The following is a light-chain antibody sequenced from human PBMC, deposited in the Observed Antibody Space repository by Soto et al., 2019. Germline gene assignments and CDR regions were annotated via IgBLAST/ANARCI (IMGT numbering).Light chain of an antibody. J-gene: IGKJ5*01. CDR3: QHYNSYSRT. Sequence: EIVMTQSPATLSVSPWEGATLSCRASQSVSSKLAWYQQKPGQAPRLLIYDASTRATGIPARFSGSGSGTEFTLTISSLQPDDFATYYCQHYNSYSRTFGQGTRLEIK. CDR1: QSVSSK. V-gene: IGKV3-15*01. CDR2: DAS.